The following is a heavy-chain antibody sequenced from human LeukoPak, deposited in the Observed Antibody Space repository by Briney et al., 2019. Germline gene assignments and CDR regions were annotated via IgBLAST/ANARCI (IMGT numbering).Heavy chain of an antibody. CDR3: ASDYFDY. CDR1: GFTFSSSW. J-gene: IGHJ4*02. CDR2: ISNSNNTT. V-gene: IGHV3-48*04. Sequence: GGSLRLSCAASGFTFSSSWMTWVRQAPGKGLEWISYISNSNNTTYYADSVKGRFTISRDNAKNSLYLQMNNLRAEDTAVYYCASDYFDYWGQGTLVTVSS.